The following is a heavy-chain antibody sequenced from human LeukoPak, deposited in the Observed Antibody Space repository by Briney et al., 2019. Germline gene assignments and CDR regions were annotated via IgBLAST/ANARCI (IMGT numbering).Heavy chain of an antibody. J-gene: IGHJ4*02. D-gene: IGHD3-10*01. CDR1: GFTFSNYG. Sequence: PGGSLRLSCAASGFTFSNYGIHWVRQAPGKGLEWVAFIWYDGNNKYYADSVKGRFTISRDNSQNTLYLLMNSLRAEDTAVYYCAKDWHYYGSGIDYWGQGTLVTVSS. CDR2: IWYDGNNK. CDR3: AKDWHYYGSGIDY. V-gene: IGHV3-30*02.